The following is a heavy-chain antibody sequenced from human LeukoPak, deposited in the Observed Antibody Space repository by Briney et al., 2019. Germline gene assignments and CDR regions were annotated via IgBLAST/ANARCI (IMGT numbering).Heavy chain of an antibody. CDR1: GGSISSGSYY. J-gene: IGHJ4*02. V-gene: IGHV4-61*02. CDR2: IYTSGST. Sequence: SQTLSLTCTFSGGSISSGSYYWSWIRQPAGKGLEWIGRIYTSGSTNYNPSLKSRVTISVDTSKNQFSLKLSSVTAAGTAVYYCARVTTGGYYNCWGQGTLVTVSS. CDR3: ARVTTGGYYNC. D-gene: IGHD3-22*01.